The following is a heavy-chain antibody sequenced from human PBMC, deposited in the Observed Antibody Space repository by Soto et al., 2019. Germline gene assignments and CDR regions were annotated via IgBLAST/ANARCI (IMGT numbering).Heavy chain of an antibody. D-gene: IGHD3-3*01. CDR1: GGSISSYY. CDR3: ARGADFWSGYFDY. CDR2: IYYSGST. V-gene: IGHV4-59*01. J-gene: IGHJ4*02. Sequence: SETLSLTCTVSGGSISSYYWSWIRQPPGQGLEWIGYIYYSGSTNYNPSLKSRVTISVDTSKNQFSLKLSSVTAADTAVYYCARGADFWSGYFDYWGQGTLVTVSS.